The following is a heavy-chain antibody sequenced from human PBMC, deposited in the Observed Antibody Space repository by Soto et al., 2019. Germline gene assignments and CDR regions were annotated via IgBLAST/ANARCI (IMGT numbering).Heavy chain of an antibody. D-gene: IGHD2-8*01. V-gene: IGHV4-59*08. CDR2: IDYSGSA. Sequence: QVQLQESGPGLVKPSETLSLTCTVSSGSISGYYWSWIRQPPGKGLEWIGFIDYSGSAKSNPSLKSRVTTSVATSKNQFFLKMSSVTAADTAVYYCARHYCSNGHCYYFDYWGQGNLVTVSS. CDR3: ARHYCSNGHCYYFDY. CDR1: SGSISGYY. J-gene: IGHJ4*02.